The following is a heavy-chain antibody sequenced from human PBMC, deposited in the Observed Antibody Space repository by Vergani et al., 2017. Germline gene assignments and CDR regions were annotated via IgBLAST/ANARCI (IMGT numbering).Heavy chain of an antibody. V-gene: IGHV2-70*04. CDR1: GFSVNSHPMR. D-gene: IGHD5-24*01. CDR3: AQIMSKNGYNYEAFDI. Sequence: QVTLKESGPALVKPTQTLTLTCTLSGFSVNSHPMRVIWIRQPPGKALEWLARIEWDDAKFYDRSLKTRLTISKDTSKNQVVLRMTNMDPVDTAMYYCAQIMSKNGYNYEAFDIWGQGTMVIVSS. CDR2: IEWDDAK. J-gene: IGHJ3*02.